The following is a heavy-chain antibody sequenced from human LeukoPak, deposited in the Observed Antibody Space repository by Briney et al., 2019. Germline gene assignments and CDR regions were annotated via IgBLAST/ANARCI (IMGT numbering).Heavy chain of an antibody. CDR3: ARDRRGSSWHDAFDI. V-gene: IGHV4-39*07. Sequence: PSETLSLTCTVSGGSISSSSYYWGWIRQPPGKGLEWIGSIYYSGSTYYNPSLKSRVTISVDTSKNQFSLKLSSVTAADTAVYYCARDRRGSSWHDAFDIWGQGTMVTVSS. J-gene: IGHJ3*02. D-gene: IGHD6-13*01. CDR1: GGSISSSSYY. CDR2: IYYSGST.